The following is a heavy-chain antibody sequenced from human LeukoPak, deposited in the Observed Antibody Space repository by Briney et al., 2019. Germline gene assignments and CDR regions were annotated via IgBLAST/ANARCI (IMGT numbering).Heavy chain of an antibody. J-gene: IGHJ5*02. CDR2: INPNSGGT. CDR3: ARQLEYSSSSRGWFDP. Sequence: ASVKVSCKASGYTFTGYYMHWVRQAPGQGLEWMGWINPNSGGTNYAQKFQGRVTTTRDTSISTAYMELSRLRSDDTAVYYCARQLEYSSSSRGWFDPWGQGTLVTVSS. D-gene: IGHD6-6*01. CDR1: GYTFTGYY. V-gene: IGHV1-2*02.